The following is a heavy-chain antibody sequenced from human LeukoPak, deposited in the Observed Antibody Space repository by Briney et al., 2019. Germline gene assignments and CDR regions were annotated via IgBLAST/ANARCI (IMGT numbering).Heavy chain of an antibody. V-gene: IGHV1-24*01. CDR2: FDPEDGET. Sequence: ASVKVSCKVSGYTLTELSMHWVRQAPGKGLEWMGGFDPEDGETIYAQKFQGRVTITADKSTSTAYMELSSLRSEDTAVYYYARDRGIAAPVYDYWGQGTLVTVSS. CDR3: ARDRGIAAPVYDY. J-gene: IGHJ4*02. CDR1: GYTLTELS. D-gene: IGHD6-13*01.